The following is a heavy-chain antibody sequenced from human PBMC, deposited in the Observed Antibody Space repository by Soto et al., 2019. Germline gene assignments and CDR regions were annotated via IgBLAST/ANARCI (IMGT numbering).Heavy chain of an antibody. J-gene: IGHJ5*02. CDR2: IYYSGST. Sequence: SETLSLTCTVSGGSISSSGYYWGWIRQPPGKGMEWIGSIYYSGSTYYNLSLKSRVTISVDTSKNQFSLKLSSVTAADTAVYYCARHKAVVAVPRWFDPWGQGTLVTVSS. CDR3: ARHKAVVAVPRWFDP. D-gene: IGHD5-12*01. V-gene: IGHV4-39*01. CDR1: GGSISSSGYY.